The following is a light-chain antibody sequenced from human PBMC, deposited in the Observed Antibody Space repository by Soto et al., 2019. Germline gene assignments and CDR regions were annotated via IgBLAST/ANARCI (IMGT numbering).Light chain of an antibody. CDR2: EVS. Sequence: ENVMTQTPLSLSVTPGQPASISCKSSQGLLHSNGWTYLSWYLQKPGQPPQLLIYEVSNRFSGVPGRFSGSGSGTYFTLNLSRVEAEDVGVYYCMQSTQLPFTFGPGTKVEIK. J-gene: IGKJ3*01. V-gene: IGKV2D-29*01. CDR1: QGLLHSNGWTY. CDR3: MQSTQLPFT.